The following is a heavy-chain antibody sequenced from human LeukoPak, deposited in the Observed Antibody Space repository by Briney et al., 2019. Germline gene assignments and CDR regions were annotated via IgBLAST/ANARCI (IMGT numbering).Heavy chain of an antibody. V-gene: IGHV2-70*01. CDR2: IDWDDDK. D-gene: IGHD2-2*01. J-gene: IGHJ4*02. CDR1: GFSLSTSGMC. Sequence: SGPALVKPTQTLTLTCTFSGFSLSTSGMCVSWIRQPPGKALEWLALIDWDDDKYYSTSLKTRLTISKDASKNQVVLTMTNMDPVDTATYYCARTPRYCSSTSCYGAYFDYWGQGTLVTVSS. CDR3: ARTPRYCSSTSCYGAYFDY.